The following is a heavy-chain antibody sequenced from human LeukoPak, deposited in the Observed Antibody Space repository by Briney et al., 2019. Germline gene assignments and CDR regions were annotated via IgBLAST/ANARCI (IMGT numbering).Heavy chain of an antibody. V-gene: IGHV4-30-4*01. Sequence: SETLSLTCTVSGGSISSGDYYWSWIRQPPGKGLEWIGYIYYSGSTYYNPSLKSRLTISGDTSKNQFSLRLSSVTAADTAVYYCAISSGFLGIDYWGQGTLVTVSS. CDR2: IYYSGST. CDR1: GGSISSGDYY. CDR3: AISSGFLGIDY. D-gene: IGHD6-19*01. J-gene: IGHJ4*02.